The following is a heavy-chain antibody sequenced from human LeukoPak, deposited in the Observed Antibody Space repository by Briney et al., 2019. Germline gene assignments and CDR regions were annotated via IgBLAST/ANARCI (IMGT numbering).Heavy chain of an antibody. Sequence: PSETLSLTCTVSGGSISSYYWSWIRQPPGKGLEWIGYIYYSGSTNYNPSLKSRVTISVDTSKNQFSLKLSSVTAADTAVYYCARGSGVLVSSGSSYYYYYMDVWGKGTTVTISS. D-gene: IGHD1-26*01. V-gene: IGHV4-59*01. CDR3: ARGSGVLVSSGSSYYYYYMDV. CDR2: IYYSGST. CDR1: GGSISSYY. J-gene: IGHJ6*03.